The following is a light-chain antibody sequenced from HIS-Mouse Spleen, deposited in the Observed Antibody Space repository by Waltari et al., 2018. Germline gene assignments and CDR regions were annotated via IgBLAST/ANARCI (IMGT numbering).Light chain of an antibody. CDR3: YSTDSSGNHRV. Sequence: SYELTQPPSVSVSPGQTARITCSGDALPKKYAYWYQQKSGQAPVLVIAEDSKRTSGLPGRFSGSSSGTMATLTISGAQVEDEADYYCYSTDSSGNHRVFGGGTKLTVL. CDR2: EDS. J-gene: IGLJ2*01. CDR1: ALPKKY. V-gene: IGLV3-10*01.